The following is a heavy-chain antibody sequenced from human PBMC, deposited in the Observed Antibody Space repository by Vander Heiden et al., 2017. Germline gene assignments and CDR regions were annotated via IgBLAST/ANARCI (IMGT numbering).Heavy chain of an antibody. D-gene: IGHD2-15*01. V-gene: IGHV1-69*01. J-gene: IGHJ4*02. CDR1: GGTFSSYA. Sequence: QVQLVQSGAEVKKPGSSVKVSCKASGGTFSSYAIRWVRQAHGQGLEWMGGIIPIFGTANYAQKLQGRVTITADESTSTAYMELSSRRSEDTAVYYCARDRVGYCSGGSCLSFDYRGQGTLVTVSS. CDR3: ARDRVGYCSGGSCLSFDY. CDR2: IIPIFGTA.